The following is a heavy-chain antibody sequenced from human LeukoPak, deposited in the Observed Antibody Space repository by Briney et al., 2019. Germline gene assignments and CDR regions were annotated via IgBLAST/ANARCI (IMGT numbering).Heavy chain of an antibody. CDR2: INPNSGGT. J-gene: IGHJ6*02. CDR3: ARVHRLYYYYYGMDV. Sequence: ASVKVSCKASGYTFTGYYMHWVRQAPGQGLEWMGWINPNSGGTNCAQKFQGRVTMTRDTSISTAYMELSRLRSDDTAVYYCARVHRLYYYYYGMDVWGQGTTVTVSS. V-gene: IGHV1-2*02. CDR1: GYTFTGYY.